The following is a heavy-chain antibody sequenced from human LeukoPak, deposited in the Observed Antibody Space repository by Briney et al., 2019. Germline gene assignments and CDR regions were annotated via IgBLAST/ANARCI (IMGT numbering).Heavy chain of an antibody. Sequence: GASVKVSCKASGGTFSSYAISWVRQAPGQGLEWMGRIIPILGIANYAQKFQGRVTITADKSTSTAYMELSSLRSEDTAVYYCACRGDTVVVVAAKYYYYGMDVWGQGTTVTVSS. CDR3: ACRGDTVVVVAAKYYYYGMDV. CDR1: GGTFSSYA. CDR2: IIPILGIA. V-gene: IGHV1-69*04. J-gene: IGHJ6*02. D-gene: IGHD2-15*01.